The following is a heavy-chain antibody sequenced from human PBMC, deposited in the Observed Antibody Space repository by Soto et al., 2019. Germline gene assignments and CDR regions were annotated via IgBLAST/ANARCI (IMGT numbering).Heavy chain of an antibody. CDR3: AKHVQIFYYYYYMDV. Sequence: EVQLLESGGGLVQPGGSLRLSCAASGFTFSSYAMSWVRQAPGKGLEWVSAISGSGGSTYYADSVKGRFTISRDNSKNTLYLQTNSLRAEDTAVYYCAKHVQIFYYYYYMDVWGKGTTVTVSS. J-gene: IGHJ6*03. V-gene: IGHV3-23*01. D-gene: IGHD3-3*01. CDR1: GFTFSSYA. CDR2: ISGSGGST.